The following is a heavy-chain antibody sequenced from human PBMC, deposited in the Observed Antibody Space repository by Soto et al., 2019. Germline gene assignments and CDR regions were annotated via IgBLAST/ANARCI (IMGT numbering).Heavy chain of an antibody. Sequence: SETLSLTCTVSGGSISSSSYYWGWIRQPPGKVLEWIGIIYYIGSTYYNPSLKSRVTISVDTSKNQFSLKLSSVTAADTAVYYCARHDSSSELDYWGQGTLVTVSS. CDR1: GGSISSSSYY. V-gene: IGHV4-39*01. CDR2: IYYIGST. D-gene: IGHD6-6*01. CDR3: ARHDSSSELDY. J-gene: IGHJ4*02.